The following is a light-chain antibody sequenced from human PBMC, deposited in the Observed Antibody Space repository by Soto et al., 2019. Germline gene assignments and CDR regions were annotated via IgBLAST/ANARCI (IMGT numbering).Light chain of an antibody. CDR2: DVT. Sequence: QSVLTQPASVSGSPGQSITISCTGTSSDVGAYNYVSWYQQYPGKAPKYIIYDVTNRPSGVSYRFSGSKSGNTASLTISGLQAEDEADYYCSSYTTSSTLYVFGTGTKLT. CDR3: SSYTTSSTLYV. J-gene: IGLJ1*01. V-gene: IGLV2-14*03. CDR1: SSDVGAYNY.